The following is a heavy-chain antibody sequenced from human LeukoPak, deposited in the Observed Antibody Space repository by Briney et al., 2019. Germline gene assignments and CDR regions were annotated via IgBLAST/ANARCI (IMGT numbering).Heavy chain of an antibody. Sequence: PGGSLRLSCAASGFTFSDSAMHWVRQASGKGLEWVGRIRSKTNSYATSYAASVKGRFIISRDDSKNTAYLQMNSLKTEDTAVYYCTRPRHGEVRSMSYDYYYMDVWGNGTTVTVSS. CDR1: GFTFSDSA. J-gene: IGHJ6*03. CDR2: IRSKTNSYAT. D-gene: IGHD3-10*01. CDR3: TRPRHGEVRSMSYDYYYMDV. V-gene: IGHV3-73*01.